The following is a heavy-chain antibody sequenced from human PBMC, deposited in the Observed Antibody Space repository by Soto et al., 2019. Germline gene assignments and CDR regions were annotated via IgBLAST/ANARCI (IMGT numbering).Heavy chain of an antibody. CDR3: ARKVGLWFGELFGAFDI. CDR2: ISYDGSNK. Sequence: QVQLVESGGGVVQPGRSLRLSCAASGFTFSSYAMHWVRQAPGKGLEWGAVISYDGSNKYYADSVKGRFTISRDNSKNTLYLQMNSLRAEDTAVYYCARKVGLWFGELFGAFDIWGQGTMVTVSS. D-gene: IGHD3-10*01. V-gene: IGHV3-30-3*01. J-gene: IGHJ3*02. CDR1: GFTFSSYA.